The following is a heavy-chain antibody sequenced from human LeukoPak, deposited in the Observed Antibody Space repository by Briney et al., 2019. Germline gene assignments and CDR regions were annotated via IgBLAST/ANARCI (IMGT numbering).Heavy chain of an antibody. CDR2: IYTGDSDT. CDR1: GCGFTSYW. CDR3: ARHADTAMPDLDY. V-gene: IGHV5-51*01. Sequence: GADLQISSKGAGCGFTSYWIGWGRRKPGKGGEWRGIIYTGDSDTRYSPSFQGQVTISADKSISTAYLQWSSLKASDTAMYYCARHADTAMPDLDYWGQGTLVTVSS. D-gene: IGHD5-18*01. J-gene: IGHJ4*02.